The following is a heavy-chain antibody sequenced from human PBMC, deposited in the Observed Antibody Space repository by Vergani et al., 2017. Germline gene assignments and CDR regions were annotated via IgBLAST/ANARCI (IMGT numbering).Heavy chain of an antibody. CDR3: ARDRGTRTYGLDV. CDR2: IITFFGTT. J-gene: IGHJ6*02. Sequence: QVQLVQSGAEVKKPGSSVKVSCKASGGPFKNSAFSWVRQVPGQGLEWMGRIITFFGTTDYAQKLQGRVTITADKSTNTAYMELSSLRSEDTAVYYCARDRGTRTYGLDVWGQGTTVTVSS. V-gene: IGHV1-69*13. CDR1: GGPFKNSA. D-gene: IGHD3-16*01.